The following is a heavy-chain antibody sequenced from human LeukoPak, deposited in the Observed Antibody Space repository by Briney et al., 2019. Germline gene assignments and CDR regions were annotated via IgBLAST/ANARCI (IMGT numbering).Heavy chain of an antibody. V-gene: IGHV3-13*01. J-gene: IGHJ4*02. CDR1: GFTFSSYD. CDR3: ANQYYDYVWGSRLDY. Sequence: GGSLRLSCAASGFTFSSYDMHWVRQATGKGLVWVSAIGTAGDTYYPGSVKGRFTISRDNSKNTLYLQMNSLRAEDTVVYYCANQYYDYVWGSRLDYWGQGTLVTVSS. CDR2: IGTAGDT. D-gene: IGHD3-16*01.